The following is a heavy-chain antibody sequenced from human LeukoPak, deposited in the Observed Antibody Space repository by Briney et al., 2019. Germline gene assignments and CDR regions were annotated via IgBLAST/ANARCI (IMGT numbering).Heavy chain of an antibody. V-gene: IGHV3-48*04. CDR1: GFTFRSYS. J-gene: IGHJ6*03. Sequence: GGSLRLSCAASGFTFRSYSMNWVRQAPGKGLEGVSYISFSSSTIYYADSVKGRFTISRDNAQNSLYLQLNSLRAEDTAIYYCARDASYYYYMDVWGKGTTVTVSS. CDR3: ARDASYYYYMDV. D-gene: IGHD2-15*01. CDR2: ISFSSSTI.